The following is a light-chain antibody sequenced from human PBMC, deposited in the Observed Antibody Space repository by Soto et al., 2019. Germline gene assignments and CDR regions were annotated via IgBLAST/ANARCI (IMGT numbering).Light chain of an antibody. J-gene: IGKJ4*01. V-gene: IGKV3-15*01. CDR3: QQYNNWPLT. Sequence: EIGITQSPAPPSVSPGERAPPSCRASQSVSSNLAWYQQKPGQAPRLLIYGASTRATGVPARFSGSGSGSEFTLTIRSLQSEDFAVYYCQQYNNWPLTFGGGTKVDIK. CDR1: QSVSSN. CDR2: GAS.